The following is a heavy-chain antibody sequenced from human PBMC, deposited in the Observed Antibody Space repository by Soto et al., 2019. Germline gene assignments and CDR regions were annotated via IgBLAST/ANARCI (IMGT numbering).Heavy chain of an antibody. V-gene: IGHV1-18*01. J-gene: IGHJ6*03. Sequence: ASVKVSCKASGYTFTSYGISWVRQAPGQGLEWMGWISAYNGNTNYAQKLQGRVTMTTDTSTSTAYMELRSLRSDDTAVYYCARERYFDSYYYYYYYMDVWGKGTTVTVSS. CDR3: ARERYFDSYYYYYYYMDV. CDR1: GYTFTSYG. D-gene: IGHD3-9*01. CDR2: ISAYNGNT.